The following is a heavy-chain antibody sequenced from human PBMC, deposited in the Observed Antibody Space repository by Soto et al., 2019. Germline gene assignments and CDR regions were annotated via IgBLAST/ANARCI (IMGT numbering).Heavy chain of an antibody. CDR2: IYPGDSDT. Sequence: GESLKISCKGSGYSFTSYWIGWVRQMPGKGLEWMGIIYPGDSDTRYSPSFQGQVTISADKSISTAYLQWSSLKASDTAMYYCARHSYDRSNQQDAFDIWGQGTMVTVSS. D-gene: IGHD3-22*01. J-gene: IGHJ3*02. CDR3: ARHSYDRSNQQDAFDI. CDR1: GYSFTSYW. V-gene: IGHV5-51*01.